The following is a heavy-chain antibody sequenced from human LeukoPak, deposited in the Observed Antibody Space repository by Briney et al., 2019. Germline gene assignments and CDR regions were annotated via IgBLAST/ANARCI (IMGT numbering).Heavy chain of an antibody. CDR3: ARKGPANYYYYMDV. CDR1: GYTFTSYD. V-gene: IGHV1-8*01. CDR2: MNPNSGNT. J-gene: IGHJ6*03. Sequence: ASVKVSCKASGYTFTSYDINWVRQATGQGLEWMGWMNPNSGNTGYAQKFQGRVTMTRNTSISTAYMEQSSLRSEDTAVYFCARKGPANYYYYMDVWGKGTTVTVSS. D-gene: IGHD2-2*01.